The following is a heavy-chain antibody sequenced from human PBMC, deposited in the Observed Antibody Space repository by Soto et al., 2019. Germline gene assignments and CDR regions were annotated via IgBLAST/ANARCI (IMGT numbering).Heavy chain of an antibody. V-gene: IGHV3-48*03. J-gene: IGHJ6*02. CDR3: ARDRSSSWPPAPYYYYGMDV. D-gene: IGHD6-13*01. Sequence: GGSLRLSCAASGFTFSGYEMNWVRQAPGKGLEWVSYISSSGSTIYYADSVKGRFTISRDNAKNSLYLQMNSLRAEDTAVYYCARDRSSSWPPAPYYYYGMDVWGQGTTVTVSS. CDR2: ISSSGSTI. CDR1: GFTFSGYE.